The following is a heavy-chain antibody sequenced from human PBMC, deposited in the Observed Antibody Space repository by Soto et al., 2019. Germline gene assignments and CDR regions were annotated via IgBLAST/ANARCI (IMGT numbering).Heavy chain of an antibody. J-gene: IGHJ5*02. CDR2: ISSSGGTK. CDR1: GFSFSDYY. D-gene: IGHD6-13*01. Sequence: QVQLVESGGGLVKPGGSLRLSCAASGFSFSDYYMTWIRQAPGKGLEWVSYISSSGGTKYHADSVKGRFTISRDNAKNSLYLQMNSLRAEDTAVYYCARGYSSSWTYNWFDPWGQLTLVTVSS. V-gene: IGHV3-11*01. CDR3: ARGYSSSWTYNWFDP.